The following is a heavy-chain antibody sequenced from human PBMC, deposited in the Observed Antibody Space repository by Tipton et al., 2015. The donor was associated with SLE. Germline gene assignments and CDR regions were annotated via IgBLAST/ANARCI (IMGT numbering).Heavy chain of an antibody. D-gene: IGHD3-3*02. V-gene: IGHV1-46*01. Sequence: QLVQSGAEVKKPGASVKVSCKTSGFTFTSSGISWVRQAPGQGLEWMGIINPNSGTTSFAQDFQGRFTMTTDTSTNTLYMELSSLRSEDTAVYYCARDRSHYDAFDLWGQGTMVTVSS. CDR1: GFTFTSSG. CDR3: ARDRSHYDAFDL. CDR2: INPNSGTT. J-gene: IGHJ3*01.